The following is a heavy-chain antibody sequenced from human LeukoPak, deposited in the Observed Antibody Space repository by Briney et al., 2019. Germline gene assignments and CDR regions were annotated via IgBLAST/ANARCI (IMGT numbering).Heavy chain of an antibody. Sequence: GASVKVSRKASVYTLTSYYMHWVRPAPGQGGEWMGIINPSGGSTSYAQKFQGRVTMTRDTTTSTVYMELSSLRSEDTAVYYCARAGYGGNYYYYYYMDVWGKGTTVTVSS. CDR1: VYTLTSYY. D-gene: IGHD4-23*01. CDR2: INPSGGST. CDR3: ARAGYGGNYYYYYYMDV. V-gene: IGHV1-46*01. J-gene: IGHJ6*03.